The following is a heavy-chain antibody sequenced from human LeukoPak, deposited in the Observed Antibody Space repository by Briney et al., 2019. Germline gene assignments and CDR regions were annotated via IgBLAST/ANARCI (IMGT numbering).Heavy chain of an antibody. Sequence: GGSLRLSCAASGFTFSSYSMNWVRQAPGKGLEWVSSISSSSSYIYYADSVKGRFTISRDNAKNSLYLQMNSLRAEDTAVYYCATLSSGWDFDYWGQGTLVTVSS. V-gene: IGHV3-21*01. J-gene: IGHJ4*02. D-gene: IGHD6-19*01. CDR2: ISSSSSYI. CDR3: ATLSSGWDFDY. CDR1: GFTFSSYS.